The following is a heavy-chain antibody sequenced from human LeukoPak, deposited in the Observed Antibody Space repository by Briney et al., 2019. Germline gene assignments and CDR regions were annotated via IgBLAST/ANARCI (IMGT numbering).Heavy chain of an antibody. J-gene: IGHJ3*01. Sequence: KPSETLSLTCSVSGGSISSHDYYFNWIRQPAGKGLEWIGRIYSSGTTNYTPSLSSRVTMWVDTSKKQFFLNLSSVTAADTATYYCARAPWGSPPSDAFDVWGQGTVVTVSS. CDR3: ARAPWGSPPSDAFDV. D-gene: IGHD3-16*01. V-gene: IGHV4-61*02. CDR1: GGSISSHDYY. CDR2: IYSSGTT.